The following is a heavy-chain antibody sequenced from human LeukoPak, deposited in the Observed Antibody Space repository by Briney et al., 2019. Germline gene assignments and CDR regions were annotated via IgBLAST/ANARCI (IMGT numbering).Heavy chain of an antibody. D-gene: IGHD2-2*01. CDR3: AKGQPDDCSSPSCSLARFDP. Sequence: PGGSLRPSCADSGFTFSSYAMSCVRQAPGKRQEWVSGISGSGGSTYYADSVKGRFTISRDNSKNTLYLQMNSLRAEDTAVYYCAKGQPDDCSSPSCSLARFDPWGQGTLVTVSS. J-gene: IGHJ5*02. CDR1: GFTFSSYA. V-gene: IGHV3-23*01. CDR2: ISGSGGST.